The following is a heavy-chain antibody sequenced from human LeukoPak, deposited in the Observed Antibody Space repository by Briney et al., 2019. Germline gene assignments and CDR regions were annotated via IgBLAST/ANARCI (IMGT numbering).Heavy chain of an antibody. CDR3: ARDPVLRYFDWFRDGGWFDP. V-gene: IGHV1-18*01. CDR1: GYTFTSYG. D-gene: IGHD3-9*01. J-gene: IGHJ5*02. CDR2: ISAYNGNT. Sequence: GASVKVSCKASGYTFTSYGISWVRQAPGQGLEWMGWISAYNGNTNYAQKLQGRVTMTTDTSTSTAYMELRSLRSDDTAVYYCARDPVLRYFDWFRDGGWFDPWGQGTLVTVSS.